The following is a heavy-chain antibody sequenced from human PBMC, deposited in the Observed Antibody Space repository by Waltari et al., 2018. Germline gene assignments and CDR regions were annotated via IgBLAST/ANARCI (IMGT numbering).Heavy chain of an antibody. D-gene: IGHD3-22*01. J-gene: IGHJ6*03. Sequence: QVQLQQWGAGLLKPSETLSLTCAVYGGSFSGYYWSWIRQPPGKGLEWIGEINHSGTTNYNPALKSRVTISVDTSKNQFSLKLSSVTAADTAVYYCARDQYYYDSSGYFGYYYYYMDVWGKGTTVTVSS. CDR3: ARDQYYYDSSGYFGYYYYYMDV. CDR2: INHSGTT. CDR1: GGSFSGYY. V-gene: IGHV4-34*01.